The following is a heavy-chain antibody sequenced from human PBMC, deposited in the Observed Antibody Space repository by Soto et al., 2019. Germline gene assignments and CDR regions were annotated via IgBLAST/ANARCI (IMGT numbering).Heavy chain of an antibody. V-gene: IGHV3-13*01. Sequence: GGSLRLSCAASGFTFSNYDMHWVRQAKGKGLEWLSGIGAAGDTFYPGSVSGRFTISRENAKNSLNLQINSLRAGDTAAYFCARGVMGPGDYYYGLDVWGQGTTVTVYS. D-gene: IGHD2-8*01. CDR1: GFTFSNYD. CDR2: IGAAGDT. J-gene: IGHJ6*02. CDR3: ARGVMGPGDYYYGLDV.